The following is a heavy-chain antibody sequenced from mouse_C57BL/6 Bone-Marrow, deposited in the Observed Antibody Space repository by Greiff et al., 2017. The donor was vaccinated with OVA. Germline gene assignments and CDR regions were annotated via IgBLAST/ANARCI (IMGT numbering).Heavy chain of an antibody. D-gene: IGHD3-1*01. J-gene: IGHJ1*03. CDR2: INPSSGYT. Sequence: VQLQQSGAELAKPGASVKLSCKASGYTFTSYWMHWVQQRPGQGLEWIGYINPSSGYTKYNQKFKGQATLTADKSSSIVYMQMSSLTSEDSAVDYGARWLGGYWYFDVWGTGTTVTVSA. V-gene: IGHV1-7*01. CDR1: GYTFTSYW. CDR3: ARWLGGYWYFDV.